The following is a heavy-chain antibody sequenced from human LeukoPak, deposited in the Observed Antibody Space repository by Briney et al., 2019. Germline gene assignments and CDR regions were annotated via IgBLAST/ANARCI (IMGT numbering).Heavy chain of an antibody. CDR2: IYTSGST. J-gene: IGHJ4*02. CDR1: GGSISSGDYY. CDR3: ARGNNPISSLDY. D-gene: IGHD1/OR15-1a*01. Sequence: SETLSLTCTVSGGSISSGDYYWTWLRQPAGKGLEWIGRIYTSGSTNYNPSLKSRITISVDTSKNQFFLKLSSVTAADTAVYYCARGNNPISSLDYWGQGTLVSVSS. V-gene: IGHV4-61*02.